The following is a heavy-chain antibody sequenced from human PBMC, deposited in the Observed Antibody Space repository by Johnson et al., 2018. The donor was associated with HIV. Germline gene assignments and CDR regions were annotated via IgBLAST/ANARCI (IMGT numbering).Heavy chain of an antibody. CDR2: ISWKSGSI. J-gene: IGHJ3*02. Sequence: VQLVESGGGLVQPGRSLRLSCAASGFTFDDYAMHWVRQAPGKGLEWVSGISWKSGSIGYADSVKGRFTISRDNAKKSLYLQMNSLSVEDTAVYFCGRLGDGHQKGAFEIWGHGTRVTVSS. CDR1: GFTFDDYA. D-gene: IGHD5-24*01. CDR3: GRLGDGHQKGAFEI. V-gene: IGHV3-9*01.